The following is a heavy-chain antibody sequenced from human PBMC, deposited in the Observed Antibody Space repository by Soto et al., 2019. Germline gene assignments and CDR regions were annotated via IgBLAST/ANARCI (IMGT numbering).Heavy chain of an antibody. CDR3: AAHDYYDSSGHGRAFDI. Sequence: EVQLVESGGGLEQHGGSLRLSCAASGFTFSSYEMNWVRQAPGKGLEWVSYISSSGSTIYYADSVKGRFTISRDNAKNSLYLQMNSLRAEDTAVYYCAAHDYYDSSGHGRAFDIWGQGTMVTVSS. J-gene: IGHJ3*02. D-gene: IGHD3-22*01. CDR2: ISSSGSTI. V-gene: IGHV3-48*03. CDR1: GFTFSSYE.